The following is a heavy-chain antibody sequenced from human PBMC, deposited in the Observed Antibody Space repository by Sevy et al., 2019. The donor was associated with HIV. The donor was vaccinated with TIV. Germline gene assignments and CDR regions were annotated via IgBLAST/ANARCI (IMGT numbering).Heavy chain of an antibody. V-gene: IGHV3-11*01. D-gene: IGHD6-6*01. CDR1: GFTFSDYY. Sequence: GGSLRLSCAASGFTFSDYYMSWIRQAPGKGLEWVSYISSSGSNIYYADSVKGRFTVSRDNAKNSMYLQMNSLRAEDTALYYCARGSRYSSSSEDAFDIWGQGTMVTVSS. J-gene: IGHJ3*02. CDR2: ISSSGSNI. CDR3: ARGSRYSSSSEDAFDI.